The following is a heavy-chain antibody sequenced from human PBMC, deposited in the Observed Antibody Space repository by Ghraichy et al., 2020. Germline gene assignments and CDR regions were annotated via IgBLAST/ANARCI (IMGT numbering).Heavy chain of an antibody. Sequence: ASVKVSCKTSGYTFIDNFLHWVRQAPGQGLEWMGRIYPNSGGTNYAHKFQGRLIVTRDTSISTSYMVLSRLTSDDTAVYYCARAMDLVEPQYSNFLDYWGQGTLVTVSP. J-gene: IGHJ4*02. CDR2: IYPNSGGT. CDR1: GYTFIDNF. D-gene: IGHD6-13*01. V-gene: IGHV1-2*06. CDR3: ARAMDLVEPQYSNFLDY.